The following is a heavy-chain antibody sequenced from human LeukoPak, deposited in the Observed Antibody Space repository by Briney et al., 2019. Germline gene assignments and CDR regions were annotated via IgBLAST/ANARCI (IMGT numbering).Heavy chain of an antibody. D-gene: IGHD3-22*01. CDR3: AREGGYYDSSGHSGNDY. V-gene: IGHV1-46*01. CDR2: INPSGGST. Sequence: APVKVSCKASGYTFTSYYMHWVRQAPGQGLEWMGIINPSGGSTSYAQKFQGRVTMTRDTSTSTVYMELSSLRSEDTAVYYCAREGGYYDSSGHSGNDYWGQGTLVTVSS. J-gene: IGHJ4*02. CDR1: GYTFTSYY.